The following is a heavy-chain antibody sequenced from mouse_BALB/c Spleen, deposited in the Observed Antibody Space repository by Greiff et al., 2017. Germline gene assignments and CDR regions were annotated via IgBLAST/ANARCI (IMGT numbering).Heavy chain of an antibody. D-gene: IGHD1-2*01. J-gene: IGHJ3*01. CDR1: GYTFTDYE. CDR3: TRKENYYGGFAY. V-gene: IGHV1-15*01. Sequence: VQLQQSGAELVRPGASVTLSCKASGYTFTDYEMHWVKQTPVHGLEWIGAIDPETGGTAYNQKFKGKATLTADKSSSTAYMELRSLTSEDSAVYYCTRKENYYGGFAYWGQGTLVTVSA. CDR2: IDPETGGT.